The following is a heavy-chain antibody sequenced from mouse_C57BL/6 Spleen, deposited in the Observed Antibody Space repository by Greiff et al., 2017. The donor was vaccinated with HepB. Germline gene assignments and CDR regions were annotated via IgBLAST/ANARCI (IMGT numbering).Heavy chain of an antibody. CDR1: GYTFTSYW. J-gene: IGHJ2*01. CDR3: VQDSSGYCDY. V-gene: IGHV1-52*01. CDR2: IDPSDSET. Sequence: QVQLKQPGAELVRPGSSVKLSCKASGYTFTSYWMHWVKQRPIQGLEWIGNIDPSDSETHYNQKFKDKATLTVDKSSSTAYMQLSSLTSEDSAVYYCVQDSSGYCDYWGQGTTLTVSS. D-gene: IGHD3-2*01.